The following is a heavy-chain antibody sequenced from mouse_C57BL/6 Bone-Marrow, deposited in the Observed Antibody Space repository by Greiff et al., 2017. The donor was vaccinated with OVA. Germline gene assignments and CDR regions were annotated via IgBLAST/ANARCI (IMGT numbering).Heavy chain of an antibody. Sequence: QVQLKQPGAELVRPGSSVKLSCKASGYTFTSYWMHWVKQRPIQGLEWIGNIDPSDSETHYNQKFKDKATLTVDKSSSTAYMQLSSLTSEDSAVYYCAREGLLRPFDYWGQGTTLTVSS. CDR1: GYTFTSYW. V-gene: IGHV1-52*01. D-gene: IGHD2-3*01. CDR2: IDPSDSET. CDR3: AREGLLRPFDY. J-gene: IGHJ2*01.